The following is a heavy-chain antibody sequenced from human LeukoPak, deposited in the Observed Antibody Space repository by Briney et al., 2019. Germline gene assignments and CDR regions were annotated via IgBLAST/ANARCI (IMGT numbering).Heavy chain of an antibody. CDR2: IIPIFGTA. D-gene: IGHD3-3*01. V-gene: IGHV1-69*13. CDR3: ATGFQTYYDFWS. CDR1: GGTFSSYA. J-gene: IGHJ4*02. Sequence: GASVKVSCKASGGTFSSYAISWVRQAPGQGLEWMGGIIPIFGTANYAQKFQGRVTITADESTSTAYMELSSLRSEDTAVYYCATGFQTYYDFWSWGQGTLVTVSS.